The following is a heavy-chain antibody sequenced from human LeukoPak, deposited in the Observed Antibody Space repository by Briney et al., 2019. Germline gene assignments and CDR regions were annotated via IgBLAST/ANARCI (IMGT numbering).Heavy chain of an antibody. CDR3: ARDRPLLWFGESDKDNWFDP. D-gene: IGHD3-10*01. CDR2: INAGNGNT. CDR1: GYAFTSYA. J-gene: IGHJ5*02. V-gene: IGHV1-3*01. Sequence: EASVKVSCKASGYAFTSYAMHWVRQAPGQRLEWMGWINAGNGNTKYSQEFQGRVTMTRDMSTSTAYMELRSLRSDDTAVYYCARDRPLLWFGESDKDNWFDPWGQGTLVTVSS.